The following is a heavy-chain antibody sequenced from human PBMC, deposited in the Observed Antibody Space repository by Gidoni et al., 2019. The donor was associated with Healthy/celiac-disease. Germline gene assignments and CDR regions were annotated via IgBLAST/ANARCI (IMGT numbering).Heavy chain of an antibody. D-gene: IGHD4-17*01. J-gene: IGHJ3*02. CDR1: GFTFSSYG. V-gene: IGHV3-33*01. CDR2: IWYDGSNK. CDR3: ASLVGTVTISRENKRSTDAFDI. Sequence: QVQLVESGGGVVQPGRSLRLSCAASGFTFSSYGMHWVGQAPGKGLEWLAVIWYDGSNKYYADSVKGRFTISRDNSKNTLYLQMNSLRAEDTAVYYCASLVGTVTISRENKRSTDAFDIWGQGTMVTVSS.